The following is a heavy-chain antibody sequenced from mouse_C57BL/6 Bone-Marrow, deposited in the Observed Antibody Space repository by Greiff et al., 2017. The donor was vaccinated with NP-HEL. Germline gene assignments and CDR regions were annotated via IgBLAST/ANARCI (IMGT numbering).Heavy chain of an antibody. CDR3: ARWSTTVVGETDYLDY. CDR1: GYTFTSYW. V-gene: IGHV1-52*01. CDR2: IDPSDSET. Sequence: QVQLQQPGAELVRPGSSVKLSCKASGYTFTSYWMHWVKQRPIQGLEWIGNIDPSDSETHYNQKFKDKATLTVDKSSSTDYMQLSSLTSEDSAVYYCARWSTTVVGETDYLDYWGQGTTLTVSS. D-gene: IGHD1-1*01. J-gene: IGHJ2*01.